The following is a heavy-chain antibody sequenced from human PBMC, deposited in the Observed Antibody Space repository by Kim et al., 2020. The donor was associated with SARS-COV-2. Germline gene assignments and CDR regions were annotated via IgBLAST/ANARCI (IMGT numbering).Heavy chain of an antibody. CDR1: GFTFSNYW. CDR2: IKEDGSVK. D-gene: IGHD3-3*01. Sequence: GGSLRLSCVASGFTFSNYWMSWVRQAPGKGLEWVANIKEDGSVKYYVDSVKGRFTISRDNAKNSLFLQMNSLGAEDSAVYYCARDFGHYWGQGTLVTVSS. J-gene: IGHJ4*02. CDR3: ARDFGHY. V-gene: IGHV3-7*03.